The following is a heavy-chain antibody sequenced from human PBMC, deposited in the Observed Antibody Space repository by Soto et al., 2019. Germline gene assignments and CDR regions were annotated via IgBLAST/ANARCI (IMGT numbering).Heavy chain of an antibody. V-gene: IGHV3-48*01. CDR2: ISSSSSTI. CDR3: ARDVGIVVVPAAPYWYFDL. Sequence: GGSLRLSCAASGFTFSSYSMNWVRQAPGKGLEWVSYISSSSSTIYYADSVKGRFTISRDNAKNSLYLQMNSLRAEDTAVYYCARDVGIVVVPAAPYWYFDLWGRGTLVTVSS. D-gene: IGHD2-2*03. CDR1: GFTFSSYS. J-gene: IGHJ2*01.